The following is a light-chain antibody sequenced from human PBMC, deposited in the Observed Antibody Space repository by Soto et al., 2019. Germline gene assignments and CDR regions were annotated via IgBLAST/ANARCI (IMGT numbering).Light chain of an antibody. CDR1: QGVSSN. Sequence: ETVMTQSPATLSVSPGDRVTISCRASQGVSSNLAWYQQKPGQPPRLLIYGASTRATGIPARFSVSGFGTKVTLTTSSMPYEDSAGYYCQQYNNWPLTFGGGTKVEIK. CDR2: GAS. V-gene: IGKV3-15*01. CDR3: QQYNNWPLT. J-gene: IGKJ4*01.